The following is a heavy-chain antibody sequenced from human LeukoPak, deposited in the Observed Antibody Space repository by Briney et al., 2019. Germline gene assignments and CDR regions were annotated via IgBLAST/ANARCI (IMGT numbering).Heavy chain of an antibody. CDR1: GGSISSGSYY. V-gene: IGHV4-61*02. CDR2: IYTSGST. Sequence: PSQTLSLTCTVSGGSISSGSYYWSWIRQPAGKGLEWIGRIYTSGSTNYNPSLKSRVTISVDTSKNQFSLKLSSVTAAGTAVYYCAREGMATIIYWGQGTLVTVSS. J-gene: IGHJ4*02. D-gene: IGHD5-24*01. CDR3: AREGMATIIY.